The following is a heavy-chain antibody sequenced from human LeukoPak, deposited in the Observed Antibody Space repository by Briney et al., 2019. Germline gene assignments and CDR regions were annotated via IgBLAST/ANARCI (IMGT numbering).Heavy chain of an antibody. CDR1: GYSFTTYG. D-gene: IGHD3-3*01. J-gene: IGHJ6*02. Sequence: ASVKVSCKASGYSFTTYGISWVRQAPGQGLEWMGWISGYNGDTNYAQRFQGRITMTTDTSTSTAYMDLRSLRSDDTAVYYCARDRYYDFWSGYNYYYFAMDVRGQGTTFTVSS. V-gene: IGHV1-18*01. CDR3: ARDRYYDFWSGYNYYYFAMDV. CDR2: ISGYNGDT.